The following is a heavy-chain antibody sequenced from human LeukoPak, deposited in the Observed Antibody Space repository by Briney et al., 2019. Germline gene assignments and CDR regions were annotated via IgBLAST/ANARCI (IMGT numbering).Heavy chain of an antibody. Sequence: SETLSLTCTVSGYSISSGYYWGWIRQPPGKGLEWIGSIYHSGSTYYNPSLKSRVTISVDTSKNQFSLKLSSVAAADTAVYYCARGNWNDVVGYYFDYWGQGTLVTVSS. CDR1: GYSISSGYY. CDR2: IYHSGST. J-gene: IGHJ4*02. CDR3: ARGNWNDVVGYYFDY. D-gene: IGHD1-1*01. V-gene: IGHV4-38-2*02.